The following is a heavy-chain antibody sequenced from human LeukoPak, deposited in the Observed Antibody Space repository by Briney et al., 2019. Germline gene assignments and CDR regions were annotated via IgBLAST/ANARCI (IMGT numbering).Heavy chain of an antibody. Sequence: GGSLRLSCAASGFTFSSYWMSWVRQAPGKGLEWVANIKQDGSEKYYVDSVKGRFTISRDNAKNSLYLQMNSLRAEDTAVYYCARYLPYYYDSSGNFDYWGQGTLVTVSS. CDR2: IKQDGSEK. V-gene: IGHV3-7*01. D-gene: IGHD3-22*01. J-gene: IGHJ4*02. CDR1: GFTFSSYW. CDR3: ARYLPYYYDSSGNFDY.